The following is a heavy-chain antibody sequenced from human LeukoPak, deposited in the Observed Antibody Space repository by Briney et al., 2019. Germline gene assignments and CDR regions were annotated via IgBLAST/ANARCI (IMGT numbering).Heavy chain of an antibody. CDR1: GGSISSSSYY. D-gene: IGHD4-17*01. CDR3: ARELMTTVTTYADDYYYYYYMDV. V-gene: IGHV4-39*07. J-gene: IGHJ6*03. CDR2: IYYSGST. Sequence: SETLSLTCTVSGGSISSSSYYRGWIRQPPGKGLEWIGSIYYSGSTNYNPSLKSRVTISVDTSKNQFSLKLSSVTAADTAVYYCARELMTTVTTYADDYYYYYYMDVWGKGTTVTVSS.